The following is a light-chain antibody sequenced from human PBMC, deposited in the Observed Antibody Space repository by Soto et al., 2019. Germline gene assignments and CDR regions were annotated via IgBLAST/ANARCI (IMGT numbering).Light chain of an antibody. J-gene: IGKJ4*01. CDR1: QSVRSNY. CDR3: QQYGSTTLT. V-gene: IGKV3-20*01. Sequence: EIVLTQSPDTLSLSPGERATLSCRASQSVRSNYLAWYQQKPGQAPRFLIYDASSRATGIPDRFSGSGSGTDFTLTISRLEPEDFAVYYCQQYGSTTLTFGGGTEVDIK. CDR2: DAS.